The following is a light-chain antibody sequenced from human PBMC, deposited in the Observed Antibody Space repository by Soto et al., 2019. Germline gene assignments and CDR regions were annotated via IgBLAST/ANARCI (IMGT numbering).Light chain of an antibody. CDR1: SSDVGAYDY. Sequence: QSALTQPPSASGSPGQSVTISCTGTSSDVGAYDYVSWYQQHPGKAPKLMIYEINKRPSGVPDRFSGSKSGNTASLTVSGLQAEDEADYYCSSFAGSSNFPYVFGTGTQLTVL. CDR2: EIN. CDR3: SSFAGSSNFPYV. J-gene: IGLJ1*01. V-gene: IGLV2-8*01.